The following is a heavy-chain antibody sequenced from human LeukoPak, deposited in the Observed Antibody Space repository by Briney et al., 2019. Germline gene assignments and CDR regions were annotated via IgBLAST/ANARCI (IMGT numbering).Heavy chain of an antibody. CDR2: INPNSGGT. D-gene: IGHD2-15*01. CDR1: GYTFTGYY. V-gene: IGHV1-2*02. J-gene: IGHJ4*02. CDR3: ARVAHCSGGSCYSLYDY. Sequence: ASVKVSCKASGYTFTGYYMHWVRQAPGQGLEWMGWINPNSGGTNYAQKFQGRVTMTRDTSISTAYKELSRLRSDDTAVYYCARVAHCSGGSCYSLYDYWGQGTLVTVSS.